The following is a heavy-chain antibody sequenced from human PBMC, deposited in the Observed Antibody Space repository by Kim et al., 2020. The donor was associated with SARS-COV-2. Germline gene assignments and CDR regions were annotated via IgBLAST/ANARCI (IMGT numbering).Heavy chain of an antibody. CDR3: ARGRRALWFGTSFDY. V-gene: IGHV4-34*01. J-gene: IGHJ4*02. Sequence: PSLKSRVTISVDTSKNQFALKLSSVTAADTAVYYCARGRRALWFGTSFDYWGQGTLVTVSS. D-gene: IGHD3-10*01.